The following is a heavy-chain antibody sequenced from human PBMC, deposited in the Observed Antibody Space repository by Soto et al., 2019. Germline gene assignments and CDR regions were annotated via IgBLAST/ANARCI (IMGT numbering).Heavy chain of an antibody. CDR1: GGSISSGGYY. J-gene: IGHJ1*01. Sequence: QVQLQESGPGLVKPSQTLSLTCTVSGGSISSGGYYWSWIRQHPGKGLEWIGYIYYSGSTYYNPSLKSRVTMSVDTSKHQFSLKLSSVTAADKAVYYCAIYDSSGSRGFQHWGQGTLVTVSS. V-gene: IGHV4-31*03. CDR3: AIYDSSGSRGFQH. CDR2: IYYSGST. D-gene: IGHD3-22*01.